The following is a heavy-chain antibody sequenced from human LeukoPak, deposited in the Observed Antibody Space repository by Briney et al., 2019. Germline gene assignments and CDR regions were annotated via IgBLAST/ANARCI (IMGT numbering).Heavy chain of an antibody. D-gene: IGHD4-17*01. V-gene: IGHV4-39*01. Sequence: SETLSLTCTVSGGSISSSSYYWGWIRQPPGKGLEWIGSIYYSGSTYYNPSLKSRVTISVDTSKNQFSLKLSSVTAADTAVYYCARHGRTDYGDVFDIGGKGKMVTVSS. J-gene: IGHJ3*02. CDR1: GGSISSSSYY. CDR2: IYYSGST. CDR3: ARHGRTDYGDVFDI.